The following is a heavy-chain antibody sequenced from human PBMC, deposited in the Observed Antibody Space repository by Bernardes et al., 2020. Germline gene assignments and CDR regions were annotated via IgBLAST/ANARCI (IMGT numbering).Heavy chain of an antibody. CDR2: ISSSSSIK. CDR3: ARSRPGYSSDWYYSFDY. D-gene: IGHD6-19*01. Sequence: GGSLRLSCSGSGFTFSSYDMNWARQAPGKGLEWVSYISSSSSIKHYADSVRGRFTISRDRAKNSLYLQMNSLRDEDTAVYYCARSRPGYSSDWYYSFDYWGQRTLVTVSS. CDR1: GFTFSSYD. V-gene: IGHV3-48*02. J-gene: IGHJ4*02.